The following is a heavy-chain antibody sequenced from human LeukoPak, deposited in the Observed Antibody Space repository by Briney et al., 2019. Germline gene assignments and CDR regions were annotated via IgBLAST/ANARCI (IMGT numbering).Heavy chain of an antibody. Sequence: GGSLRLSCAASGFTFSNVWMSWVRQVPGKGLEWVGHIKTKTGGETADYAAPLKARFSISRDDSKNTLYLQMNSLKTEDTAVYYSTTVTYYYDSSGYYGIDYWGQGTLVTVSS. CDR2: IKTKTGGETA. D-gene: IGHD3-22*01. V-gene: IGHV3-15*01. CDR3: TTVTYYYDSSGYYGIDY. CDR1: GFTFSNVW. J-gene: IGHJ4*02.